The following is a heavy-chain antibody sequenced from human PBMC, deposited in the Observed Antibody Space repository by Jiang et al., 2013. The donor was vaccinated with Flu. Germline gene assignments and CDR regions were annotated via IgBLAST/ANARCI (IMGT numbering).Heavy chain of an antibody. CDR2: ISGYNGNT. D-gene: IGHD4-17*01. CDR1: GYSFSGYG. V-gene: IGHV1-18*01. Sequence: SGAEVKKPGASVTVSCKASGYSFSGYGISWVRQAPGQGLEWMGWISGYNGNTNYAQEVQGRVTLTTDTSTSTAYMELRSLRSDDTAVYYCARDQSTVTHFDYWGQGTLVTVSS. CDR3: ARDQSTVTHFDY. J-gene: IGHJ4*02.